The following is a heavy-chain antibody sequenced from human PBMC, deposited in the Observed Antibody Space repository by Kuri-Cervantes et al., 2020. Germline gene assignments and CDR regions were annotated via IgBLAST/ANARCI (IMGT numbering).Heavy chain of an antibody. J-gene: IGHJ4*02. D-gene: IGHD2-21*01. CDR3: AKDVVFRPSIDRPYYFDS. CDR1: GFTLSTYT. V-gene: IGHV3-30-3*01. CDR2: VSYDGSNE. Sequence: GGSLRLSCAASGFTLSTYTMHWVRQAPGKGLEWVAAVSYDGSNEYYADSVKGRFTISRDKSKNTLYLQMNNLRAEDTAEYYCAKDVVFRPSIDRPYYFDSWGQGTLVTVSS.